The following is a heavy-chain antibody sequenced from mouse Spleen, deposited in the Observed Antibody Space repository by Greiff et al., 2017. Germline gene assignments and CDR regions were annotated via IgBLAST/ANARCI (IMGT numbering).Heavy chain of an antibody. CDR3: ARDKSNYPWYFDV. CDR2: ISDGGSYT. J-gene: IGHJ1*03. Sequence: EVMLVESGGGLVKPGGSLKLSCAASGFTFSSYAMSWVRQTPEKRLEWVATISDGGSYTYYPDNVKGRFTISRDNAKNNLYLQMSHLKSEDTAMYYCARDKSNYPWYFDVWGTGTTVTVSS. V-gene: IGHV5-4*01. CDR1: GFTFSSYA. D-gene: IGHD2-5*01.